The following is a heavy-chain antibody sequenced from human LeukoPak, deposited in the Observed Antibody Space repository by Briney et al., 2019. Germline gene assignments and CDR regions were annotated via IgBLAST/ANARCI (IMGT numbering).Heavy chain of an antibody. CDR2: IYHSGST. V-gene: IGHV4-30-2*01. CDR1: GGSISSGGYY. D-gene: IGHD2-2*01. CDR3: AREVVVPAVPQLTNWFDP. Sequence: PSETLSLTCTVSGGSISSGGYYWSWIRQPPGKGLEWIGYIYHSGSTYYNPSLKSRVTISVDWSKNQFSLKLSSVTAADTAVYYCAREVVVPAVPQLTNWFDPWGQGTLVTVSS. J-gene: IGHJ5*02.